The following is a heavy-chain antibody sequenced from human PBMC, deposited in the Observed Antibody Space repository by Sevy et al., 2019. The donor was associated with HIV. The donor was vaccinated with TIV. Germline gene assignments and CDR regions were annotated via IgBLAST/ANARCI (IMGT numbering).Heavy chain of an antibody. D-gene: IGHD3-3*01. CDR3: ARGKHVSDYYGSFDY. V-gene: IGHV3-53*01. J-gene: IGHJ4*02. CDR2: IWLTGTT. CDR1: GFTVSSNF. Sequence: GGSLRLSCAVSGFTVSSNFMSWVRQAPGKGLEWLSVIWLTGTTYYADSVKGRFTISRDNSKNTVYLDMSSLRAADTAVYYCARGKHVSDYYGSFDYWGQGTLVTVSS.